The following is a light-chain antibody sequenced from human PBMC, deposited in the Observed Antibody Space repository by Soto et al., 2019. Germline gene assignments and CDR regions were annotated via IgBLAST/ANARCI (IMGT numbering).Light chain of an antibody. J-gene: IGKJ1*01. CDR3: QQYVRAPWT. CDR1: QSVTSSY. CDR2: GAS. Sequence: EIVLTQSPGTLSLSPGERATLSCRASQSVTSSYLAWYPQKPGQAPRLVMYGASIRTSGIPDRFSGRGSGTDFTLTISRLEPEDFAVYYGQQYVRAPWTFGQGTKGEIK. V-gene: IGKV3-20*01.